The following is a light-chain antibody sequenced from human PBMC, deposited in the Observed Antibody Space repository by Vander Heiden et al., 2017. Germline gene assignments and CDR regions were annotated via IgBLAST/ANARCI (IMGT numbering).Light chain of an antibody. CDR2: WAS. CDR1: QSVLYSSNNKNY. CDR3: QQDDSTPYT. Sequence: DIVMTQSPVSLSVSLGERATINCKSSQSVLYSSNNKNYLAWYQQKPGQPPKLLIYWASTRESGVPDRFSGSGSGTDFTLTISSLQAEDVAVYYCQQDDSTPYTFGQGTKVXIK. J-gene: IGKJ2*01. V-gene: IGKV4-1*01.